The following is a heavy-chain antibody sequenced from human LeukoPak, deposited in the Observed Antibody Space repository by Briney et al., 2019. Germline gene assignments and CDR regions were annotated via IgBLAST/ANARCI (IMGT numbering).Heavy chain of an antibody. CDR2: IYYSGST. CDR3: ARQGEILDYYDSSGTPG. V-gene: IGHV4-39*01. Sequence: SETLSLTCTVSGGSISSSSYYWGWIRQPPGKGLEWIGSIYYSGSTYYNPSLKSRVTISVDTSKNQFSLKLSSVTAADTAVYYCARQGEILDYYDSSGTPGWGQGTMVTVSS. J-gene: IGHJ3*01. D-gene: IGHD3-22*01. CDR1: GGSISSSSYY.